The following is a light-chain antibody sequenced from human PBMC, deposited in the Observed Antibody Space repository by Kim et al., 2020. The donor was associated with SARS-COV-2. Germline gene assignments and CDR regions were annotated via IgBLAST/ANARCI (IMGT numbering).Light chain of an antibody. Sequence: GQSVTISCTGNSSDVGGYKFVSWYQQHPGKAPKLMIYDVSERPSGVPDRFSGSKSGNTASLTISGLQPEDEADYYCCSYAGNYIWVFGGGTQLTVL. V-gene: IGLV2-11*01. CDR1: SSDVGGYKF. CDR2: DVS. CDR3: CSYAGNYIWV. J-gene: IGLJ3*02.